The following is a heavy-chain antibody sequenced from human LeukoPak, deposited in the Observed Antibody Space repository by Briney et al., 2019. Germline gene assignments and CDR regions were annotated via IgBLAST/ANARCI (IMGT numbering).Heavy chain of an antibody. V-gene: IGHV3-23*01. CDR2: ISGSGGNT. CDR1: GFTFSGYA. D-gene: IGHD3-10*01. CDR3: ARDHWGFGELLGPGDAFDI. J-gene: IGHJ3*02. Sequence: PGGSLRLSCAASGFTFSGYAMSWVRQAPGKGLEWVSVISGSGGNTYYADSVKGRLIISRDNSNNTLYLQLNSLRAEDTAVYYCARDHWGFGELLGPGDAFDIWGQGTMVTVSS.